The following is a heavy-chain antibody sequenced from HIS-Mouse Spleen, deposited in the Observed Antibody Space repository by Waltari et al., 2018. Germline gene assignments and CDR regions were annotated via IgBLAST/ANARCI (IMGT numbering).Heavy chain of an antibody. V-gene: IGHV3-33*06. Sequence: LVESGGGVVQPGRSLRLSCAASGLTFSRYGMHWVRQAPGKGLGWLSVLGSEGSNTYYADSVKGRFTISRDNSKNTLYLQMNSLRAEDTAVYYCAKGGLMVYAIGDYWGQGTLVTVSS. CDR1: GLTFSRYG. D-gene: IGHD2-8*01. CDR2: LGSEGSNT. CDR3: AKGGLMVYAIGDY. J-gene: IGHJ4*02.